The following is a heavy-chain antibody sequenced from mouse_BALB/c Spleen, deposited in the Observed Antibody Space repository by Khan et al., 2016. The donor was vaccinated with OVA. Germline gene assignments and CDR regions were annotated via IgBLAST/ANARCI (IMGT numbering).Heavy chain of an antibody. CDR3: ARDYWFAY. V-gene: IGHV5-6-5*01. CDR1: GFTFSNYA. J-gene: IGHJ3*01. CDR2: ISSGDST. Sequence: EVELVESGGGLVKPGGSLKLSCAASGFTFSNYAMSWDHQSPEKRLEWVASISSGDSTYYPDSVKGRFTISRDNARNILYLQMSSLRAEDTAMYYCARDYWFAYWGQGTLVTVSA.